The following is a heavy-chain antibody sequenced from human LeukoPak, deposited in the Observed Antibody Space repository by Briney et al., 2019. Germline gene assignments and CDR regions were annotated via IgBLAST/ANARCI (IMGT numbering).Heavy chain of an antibody. V-gene: IGHV3-73*01. D-gene: IGHD6-19*01. J-gene: IGHJ4*02. CDR3: TRPPGYSSGWYEGDYGENDY. Sequence: GGSLRLSCAASGFTFSGSAVHWVRQASGKGLEWVGRIRSKANSYATAYAASVKGRFTISRDDSKNTAYLQMNSLKTEDTAVYYCTRPPGYSSGWYEGDYGENDYWGQGTLVTVSS. CDR1: GFTFSGSA. CDR2: IRSKANSYAT.